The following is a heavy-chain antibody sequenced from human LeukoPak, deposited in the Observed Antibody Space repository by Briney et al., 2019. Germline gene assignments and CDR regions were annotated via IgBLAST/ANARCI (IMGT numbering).Heavy chain of an antibody. J-gene: IGHJ3*02. CDR2: IWYDGSNK. V-gene: IGHV3-33*01. CDR1: GVTFSSYG. CDR3: ASYVLGDAFDI. Sequence: GRSLRLSCAASGVTFSSYGMHWVRQAPGTGLEWVAVIWYDGSNKYYADSVKGRFTISRDNSKNTLYLQMNRLRAEDTAVYYCASYVLGDAFDIWGQGTMVTVSS. D-gene: IGHD3-3*02.